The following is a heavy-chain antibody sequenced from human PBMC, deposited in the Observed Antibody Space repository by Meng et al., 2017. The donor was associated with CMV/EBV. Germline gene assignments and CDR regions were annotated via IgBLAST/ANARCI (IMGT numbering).Heavy chain of an antibody. CDR1: GASISSYTDY. J-gene: IGHJ4*02. Sequence: LRLSCTVSGASISSYTDYWGWSRQPPGKGLEWIESIFYNGNTYYNPSLKSRVTVSVDTSKNQFSLKLSSVTAADTAVYYCARENGGGYFDYWGQGMQVPSPQ. D-gene: IGHD3-16*01. CDR3: ARENGGGYFDY. CDR2: IFYNGNT. V-gene: IGHV4-39*07.